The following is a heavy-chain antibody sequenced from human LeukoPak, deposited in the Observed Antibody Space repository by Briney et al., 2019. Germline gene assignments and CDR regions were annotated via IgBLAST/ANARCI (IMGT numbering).Heavy chain of an antibody. CDR2: IYPGDSDT. J-gene: IGHJ4*02. D-gene: IGHD3-22*01. CDR3: ARSPGSSGYYY. CDR1: GCSFTSYW. V-gene: IGHV5-51*01. Sequence: GASLKISCKGSGCSFTSYWIGWVRRMPGKGLEWLGIIYPGDSDTRYSPSFQGQVTISADKSISTAYLQWSSLKASDTAMYYCARSPGSSGYYYWGQGTLVTVSS.